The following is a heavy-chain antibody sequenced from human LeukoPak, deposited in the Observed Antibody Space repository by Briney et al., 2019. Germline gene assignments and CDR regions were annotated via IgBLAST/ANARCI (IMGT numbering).Heavy chain of an antibody. V-gene: IGHV4-34*01. CDR2: INHSGST. J-gene: IGHJ4*02. CDR3: ARGIGRSGWRIMRWYYFDY. Sequence: SETLSLTCAVYGGSFSGYYWSWIRQPPGKGLEWIGEINHSGSTNYNPSLKSRVTISVDTSKNQFSLKLSSVTAADTAVYYCARGIGRSGWRIMRWYYFDYWGQGTLVTVSS. D-gene: IGHD6-19*01. CDR1: GGSFSGYY.